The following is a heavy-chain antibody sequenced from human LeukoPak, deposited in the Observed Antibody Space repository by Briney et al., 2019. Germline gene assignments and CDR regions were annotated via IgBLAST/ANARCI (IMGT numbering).Heavy chain of an antibody. J-gene: IGHJ4*02. CDR3: ARGTDSSGYYLDY. V-gene: IGHV4-4*07. Sequence: PSETLSLTCTVSGGSISSYYWSLIRQPAGKGLEWIGRIYTSGSTNYNPSLKSRVTMSVDTSKNQFSLKLSSVTAADTAVYYCARGTDSSGYYLDYWGQGTLVTVSS. CDR1: GGSISSYY. CDR2: IYTSGST. D-gene: IGHD3-22*01.